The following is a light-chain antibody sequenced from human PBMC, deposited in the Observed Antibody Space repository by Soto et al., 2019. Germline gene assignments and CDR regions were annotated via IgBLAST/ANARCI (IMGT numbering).Light chain of an antibody. CDR3: QQYGYSFWT. CDR2: SAS. Sequence: ELVLTQSPGTLSLSPGERATLSFSVGHAVSSSYLAWYQQKPGQAPRLLIYSASSRATGVPTRFSGSGSGADYTLTISRLEPEDSAVYYCQQYGYSFWTFGQGTKVDIK. V-gene: IGKV3-20*01. CDR1: HAVSSSY. J-gene: IGKJ1*01.